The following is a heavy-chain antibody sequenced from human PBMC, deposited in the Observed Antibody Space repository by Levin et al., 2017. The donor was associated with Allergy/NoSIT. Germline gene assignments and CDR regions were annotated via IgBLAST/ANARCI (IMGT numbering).Heavy chain of an antibody. CDR1: GFTFSDHY. V-gene: IGHV3-72*01. CDR3: LKIGRNYQPDY. D-gene: IGHD1-1*01. CDR2: IRTKAYNYAT. J-gene: IGHJ4*02. Sequence: PGGSLRLSCAVSGFTFSDHYMDWVRQAPGKGLEWIGRIRTKAYNYATEYVASVKGRFTISRDDSQYSVYLQMNSLNIEDTAVYFCLKIGRNYQPDYWGRGTLVTVSS.